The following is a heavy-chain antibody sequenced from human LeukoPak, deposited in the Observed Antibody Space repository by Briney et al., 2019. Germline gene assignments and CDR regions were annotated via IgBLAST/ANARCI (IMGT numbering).Heavy chain of an antibody. CDR3: ARIRTYYYDSSGYYLDY. Sequence: PSETLSLTCTVSGGSICSHYWSWIRQPPGKGLEWIGYIYYSGSTNYNPSLKSRVTISVDTSKNQFSLKLSSVTAADTAVYYCARIRTYYYDSSGYYLDYWGQGTLVTVSS. CDR1: GGSICSHY. V-gene: IGHV4-59*11. J-gene: IGHJ4*02. D-gene: IGHD3-22*01. CDR2: IYYSGST.